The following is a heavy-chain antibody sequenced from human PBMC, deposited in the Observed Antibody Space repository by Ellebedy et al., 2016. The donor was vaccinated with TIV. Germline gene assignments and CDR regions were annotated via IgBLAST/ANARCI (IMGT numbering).Heavy chain of an antibody. CDR3: ARENADCSSTSCLIGLYYYYYYMDV. CDR2: INPSGGST. D-gene: IGHD2-2*01. Sequence: ASVKVSXXASGYTFTSYYIHWVRQAPGQGLEWMGIINPSGGSTSYAQKLQGRVTVTRDTSTSTVYMEVSSLRSEDTAVYYCARENADCSSTSCLIGLYYYYYYMDVWGKGTTVTVSS. CDR1: GYTFTSYY. V-gene: IGHV1-46*01. J-gene: IGHJ6*03.